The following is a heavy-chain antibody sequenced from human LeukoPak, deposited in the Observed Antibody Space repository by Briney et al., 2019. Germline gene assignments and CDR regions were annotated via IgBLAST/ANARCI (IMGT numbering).Heavy chain of an antibody. V-gene: IGHV3-53*01. CDR3: ARDLYSRRSY. Sequence: PGGSLRLSCAASGFTVSSNYMSWVRQAPGKGLEWVSVIYSGGSTYYAASVKGRFTISRDNSKNTLYLQMHSLRAEGTAVYYCARDLYSRRSYWGQGTLVTVSS. CDR1: GFTVSSNY. D-gene: IGHD6-13*01. J-gene: IGHJ4*02. CDR2: IYSGGST.